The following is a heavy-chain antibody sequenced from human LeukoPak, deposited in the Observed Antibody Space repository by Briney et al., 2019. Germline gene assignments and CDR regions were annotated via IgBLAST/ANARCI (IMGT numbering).Heavy chain of an antibody. CDR2: VQYSGNT. CDR1: GGSISTYY. V-gene: IGHV4-59*01. J-gene: IGHJ5*02. Sequence: SETLSRTCTVSGGSISTYYWSWIRQPPGKGLEWIGHVQYSGNTNYNPSLKGRVTISVDTSKNQFSLKVSSVTAADTAVYYCARDGVTAHNWFDPWGQGTLVTVSS. D-gene: IGHD2-21*02. CDR3: ARDGVTAHNWFDP.